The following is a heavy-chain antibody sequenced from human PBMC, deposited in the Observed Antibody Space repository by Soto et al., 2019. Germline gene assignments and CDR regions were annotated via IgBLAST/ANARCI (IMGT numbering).Heavy chain of an antibody. J-gene: IGHJ6*03. V-gene: IGHV1-18*01. CDR1: GYTFTSYG. CDR3: ARDCSSTSCSYYYYYMDV. CDR2: ISAYNGNT. D-gene: IGHD2-2*01. Sequence: ASVKVSCKASGYTFTSYGISWVRQAPGQGLEWMGWISAYNGNTNYAQKLQGRVTMTTDTSTSTAYMELRSLRSDDTAVYYCARDCSSTSCSYYYYYMDVWGKGTTVTVS.